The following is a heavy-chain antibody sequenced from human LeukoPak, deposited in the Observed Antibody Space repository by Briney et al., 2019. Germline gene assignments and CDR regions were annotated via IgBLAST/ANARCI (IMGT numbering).Heavy chain of an antibody. D-gene: IGHD6-13*01. CDR2: ISYDGGNK. CDR1: GFTFSSYA. Sequence: PGGSLRLSCAASGFTFSSYAMHWVRQAPGKGLEWVAVISYDGGNKYCADSVKGRFTISRDNSKNTLYLQMNTLRAEDTAVYYCAREGGIAAAGDAFDIWGQGTMVTVSS. J-gene: IGHJ3*02. V-gene: IGHV3-30-3*01. CDR3: AREGGIAAAGDAFDI.